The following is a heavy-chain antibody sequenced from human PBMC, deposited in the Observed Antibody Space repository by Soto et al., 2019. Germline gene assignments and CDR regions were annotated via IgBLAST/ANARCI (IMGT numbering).Heavy chain of an antibody. CDR2: IRMKVNGSTT. Sequence: EVQLVESGGGLVQPGGSVRLSCATSGFTFSDHYMDWVRQAPGKGLEWVGRIRMKVNGSTTQYAASVRGRFTISRDDSKNSLYVQLNSLRTEDTAIYYCVRVGGRYTFDFWGQGTLVTVSS. D-gene: IGHD1-26*01. V-gene: IGHV3-72*01. J-gene: IGHJ4*02. CDR3: VRVGGRYTFDF. CDR1: GFTFSDHY.